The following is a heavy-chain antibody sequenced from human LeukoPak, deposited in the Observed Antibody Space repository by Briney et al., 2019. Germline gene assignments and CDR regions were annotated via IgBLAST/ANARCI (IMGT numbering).Heavy chain of an antibody. V-gene: IGHV4-31*03. CDR3: ARVAGYSGRPKGYFDY. Sequence: SETLSLTCTVSGGSISSGGYYWSWIRQHPGKGLEWIGYIYYSGSTYYNPSLKSRVTISVDTSKNQFSLKLSSVTAADTAVYYCARVAGYSGRPKGYFDYWGQGTLATVSS. J-gene: IGHJ4*02. D-gene: IGHD5-12*01. CDR1: GGSISSGGYY. CDR2: IYYSGST.